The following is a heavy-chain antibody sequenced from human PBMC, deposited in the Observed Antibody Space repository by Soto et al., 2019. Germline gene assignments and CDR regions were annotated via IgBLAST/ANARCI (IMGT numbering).Heavy chain of an antibody. J-gene: IGHJ2*01. CDR2: LSGRGGNT. V-gene: IGHV3-23*01. D-gene: IGHD3-3*01. CDR3: AKPGGVYWYFDL. CDR1: GFTLRDYA. Sequence: GGSLRLSCAASGFTLRDYAMTWVRQAPGKGLEWVSSLSGRGGNTYCADSVKGRFTISRANSENTLFLQMSSLRAEDTATYYCAKPGGVYWYFDLWGRGTLVTVSS.